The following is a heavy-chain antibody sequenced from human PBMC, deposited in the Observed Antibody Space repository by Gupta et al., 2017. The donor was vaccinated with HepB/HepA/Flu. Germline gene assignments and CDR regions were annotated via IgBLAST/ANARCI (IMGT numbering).Heavy chain of an antibody. Sequence: EGQMLESGGGLVQPGGSLRISCAASGSPFSGNAMSWVRQAPGKGLEWVSGIGSDLKAHYADSVKGRFTISRDNSKNTLYLQMRSLRAEDTALYYCAKDLFFWSAMDVWGEGTTVTVSS. D-gene: IGHD3-3*01. J-gene: IGHJ6*03. V-gene: IGHV3-23*01. CDR2: IGSDLKA. CDR1: GSPFSGNA. CDR3: AKDLFFWSAMDV.